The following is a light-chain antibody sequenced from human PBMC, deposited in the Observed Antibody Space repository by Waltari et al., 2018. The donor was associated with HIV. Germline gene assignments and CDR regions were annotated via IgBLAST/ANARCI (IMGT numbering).Light chain of an antibody. V-gene: IGLV1-44*01. J-gene: IGLJ3*02. CDR1: SSNIGSNT. CDR2: GNN. Sequence: QSVLTQPPSTSGTPGQRVTISCSGSSSNIGSNTVNWYQHHPGTDPKLLIYGNNQRPSGVPGLFAGSKSGTSASLASSGLQSEDEADYYCAAWDDSLNGLWVFGGGTKLTVL. CDR3: AAWDDSLNGLWV.